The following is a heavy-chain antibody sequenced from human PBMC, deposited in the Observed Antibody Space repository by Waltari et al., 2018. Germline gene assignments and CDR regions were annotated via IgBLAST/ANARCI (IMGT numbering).Heavy chain of an antibody. CDR1: GFTFSNYW. J-gene: IGHJ5*02. CDR2: INTDGTDI. CDR3: VRVGCSSFTCHDDIRGFDH. V-gene: IGHV3-74*01. D-gene: IGHD2-2*01. Sequence: EVQLVESGGGLAQPGGSLRLSCAASGFTFSNYWIHWVRQAPGQGLGWVSCINTDGTDIRYADSVKGRFTISRDNAKDTLYLQMNSLRVEDTAVYYCVRVGCSSFTCHDDIRGFDHWGQGTLVTVSS.